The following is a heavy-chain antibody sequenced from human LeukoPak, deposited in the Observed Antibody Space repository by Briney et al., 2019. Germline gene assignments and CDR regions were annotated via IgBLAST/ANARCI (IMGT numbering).Heavy chain of an antibody. J-gene: IGHJ5*02. D-gene: IGHD2-15*01. CDR3: ARSVCSGGRYYAEGWFDP. Sequence: ASVKVSCKASGYTFTSYDINWVRQATGQGLEWMGWMNPNSGNTGYAQKFQGRVTITRNTSTSTAYMELSSLRSEDTAVYYCARSVCSGGRYYAEGWFDPWGQGTLVTVSS. V-gene: IGHV1-8*03. CDR1: GYTFTSYD. CDR2: MNPNSGNT.